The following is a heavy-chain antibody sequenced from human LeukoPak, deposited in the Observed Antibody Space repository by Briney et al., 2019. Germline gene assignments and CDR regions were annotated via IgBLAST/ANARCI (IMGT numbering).Heavy chain of an antibody. CDR1: GGSISSGSYN. D-gene: IGHD2/OR15-2a*01. CDR2: IYTSGST. V-gene: IGHV4-61*02. CDR3: ARAPGVTTFTSFDY. J-gene: IGHJ4*02. Sequence: SETLSLTCTVSGGSISSGSYNWTWIRQPAGKGLEWIGRIYTSGSTNYNPSLKSRVTISVDTSKNQFSLKLSSVTAADTAVYYCARAPGVTTFTSFDYWGQGTLVTVSS.